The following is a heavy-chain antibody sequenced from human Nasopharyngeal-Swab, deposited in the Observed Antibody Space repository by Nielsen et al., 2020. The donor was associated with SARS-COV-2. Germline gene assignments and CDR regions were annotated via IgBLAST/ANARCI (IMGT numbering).Heavy chain of an antibody. Sequence: ASVKVSCKASGYSFTSSDINWVRQAPGQGLEWMGWMNPKSGVTSYAQKFQGRVTVTRDTSRGTAYIELSRLRSDDTAVYYCARDYYDNYDSDYWGQGTLVTVSS. CDR2: MNPKSGVT. CDR3: ARDYYDNYDSDY. J-gene: IGHJ4*02. D-gene: IGHD3-22*01. CDR1: GYSFTSSD. V-gene: IGHV1-2*02.